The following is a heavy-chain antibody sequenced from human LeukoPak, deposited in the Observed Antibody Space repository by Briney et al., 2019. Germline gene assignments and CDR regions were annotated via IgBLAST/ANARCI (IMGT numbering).Heavy chain of an antibody. D-gene: IGHD6-13*01. V-gene: IGHV4-34*01. Sequence: PSETLSLTCAVYGVSFSGYYWSWIRQPPGKGLEWIGEINHSGSTNYNPSLKSRVTISVDTSKNQFSLKLSSVTAADTAVYYCASLPRGSSSWYSRYFDYWGLGTLVTVSS. CDR1: GVSFSGYY. CDR2: INHSGST. CDR3: ASLPRGSSSWYSRYFDY. J-gene: IGHJ4*02.